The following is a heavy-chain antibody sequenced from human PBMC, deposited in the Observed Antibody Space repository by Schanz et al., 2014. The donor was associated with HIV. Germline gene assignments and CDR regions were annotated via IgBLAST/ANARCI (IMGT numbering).Heavy chain of an antibody. CDR2: ISGSGGST. D-gene: IGHD3-22*01. V-gene: IGHV3-23*01. CDR3: AKPEYDSRGNSQSHFDS. Sequence: EVQLLESGGGLVQPGGSLRLSCAASGFAFSNYAMSWVRQAPGKGLEWVSAISGSGGSTYYADSVKGRFTISRDNSKNTLYLQMTTLRIDDTAVYYCAKPEYDSRGNSQSHFDSWGQGTLVTVSS. CDR1: GFAFSNYA. J-gene: IGHJ4*02.